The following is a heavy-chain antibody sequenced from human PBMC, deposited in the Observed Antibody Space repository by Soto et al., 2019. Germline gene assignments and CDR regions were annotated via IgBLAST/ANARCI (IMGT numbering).Heavy chain of an antibody. D-gene: IGHD1-20*01. V-gene: IGHV1-69*13. J-gene: IGHJ6*02. CDR3: AKDPDTWKAGMDV. Sequence: SVKVSCKASGGTFSSYAISWVRQAPGQGLEWMGGIIPIFGTANYAQKFQGRVTITAGESTSTAYMELSSLRSEDTAVYYCAKDPDTWKAGMDVWGQGTTVTVSS. CDR1: GGTFSSYA. CDR2: IIPIFGTA.